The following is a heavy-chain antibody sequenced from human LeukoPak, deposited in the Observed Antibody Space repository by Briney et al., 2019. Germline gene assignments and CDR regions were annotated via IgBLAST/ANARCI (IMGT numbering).Heavy chain of an antibody. CDR2: INHSGST. J-gene: IGHJ4*02. Sequence: SETLSLTCAVYGGSFSGYCWSWIRQPPGKGLEWIGEINHSGSTNYNPSLKSRVTISVDTSKNQFSLKLSSVTAADTAVYYCARVYRPNDILTGYYLDYWGQGTLVTVSS. CDR1: GGSFSGYC. D-gene: IGHD3-9*01. V-gene: IGHV4-34*01. CDR3: ARVYRPNDILTGYYLDY.